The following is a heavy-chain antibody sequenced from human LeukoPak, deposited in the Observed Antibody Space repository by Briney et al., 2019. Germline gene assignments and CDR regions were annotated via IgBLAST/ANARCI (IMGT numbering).Heavy chain of an antibody. CDR2: ISYNSGTI. Sequence: GGSLRLSCAASGFTFSSYSMNWVRQAPGKGLEWISYISYNSGTIHYADSVKGRFTISRDNAKNSLYLQMNSLRVEDTAVYFCARAGGRVFDYWGQGTLVTVSS. D-gene: IGHD3-10*01. CDR1: GFTFSSYS. V-gene: IGHV3-48*04. J-gene: IGHJ4*02. CDR3: ARAGGRVFDY.